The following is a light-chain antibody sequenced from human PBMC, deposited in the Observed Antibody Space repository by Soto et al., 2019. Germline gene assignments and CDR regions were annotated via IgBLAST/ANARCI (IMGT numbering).Light chain of an antibody. J-gene: IGKJ1*01. CDR3: QQYNNWPRT. CDR2: GAS. CDR1: QSVSSN. V-gene: IGKV3-15*01. Sequence: EIVLTQSPATLSVSPVERATLSCRASQSVSSNLAWYRQRPGQAPRLLIYGASTRATGIPVRFSGSGAGTEFTLTISSLQSEDFAVYYCQQYNNWPRTFGQGTKVDIK.